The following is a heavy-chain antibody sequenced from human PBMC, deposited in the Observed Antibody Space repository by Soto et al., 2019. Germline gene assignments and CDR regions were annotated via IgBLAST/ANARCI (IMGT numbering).Heavy chain of an antibody. CDR3: ASQSSQTRNLLGYCSGGSCYGLFNGMDV. J-gene: IGHJ6*02. Sequence: ASVKVSCKASGYTFTSYGISWVRQAPGQGLEWMGWISAYNGNTNYAQKLQGRVTMTTDTSTSTAYMELRSLRSDDTAGDYCASQSSQTRNLLGYCSGGSCYGLFNGMDVWGQGTTVTGSS. CDR1: GYTFTSYG. CDR2: ISAYNGNT. V-gene: IGHV1-18*01. D-gene: IGHD2-15*01.